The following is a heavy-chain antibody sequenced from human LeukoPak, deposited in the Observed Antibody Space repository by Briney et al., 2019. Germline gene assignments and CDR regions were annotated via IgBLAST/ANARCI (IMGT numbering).Heavy chain of an antibody. V-gene: IGHV3-21*05. CDR1: GFTFRIYS. CDR3: ARVLDDGY. J-gene: IGHJ4*02. D-gene: IGHD3-3*01. CDR2: ISPDSNYI. Sequence: GGSLRLSCVAPGFTFRIYSFNWVRQAPGKGLEWVSYISPDSNYIYYADSVKGRFTISRDNVKNSLYLQMNSLRAEDTAVYYCARVLDDGYWGQGTLVTVSS.